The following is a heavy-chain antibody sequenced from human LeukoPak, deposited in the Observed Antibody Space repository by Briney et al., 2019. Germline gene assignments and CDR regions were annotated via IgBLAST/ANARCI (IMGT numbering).Heavy chain of an antibody. D-gene: IGHD3-22*01. CDR1: GFTFSSYS. V-gene: IGHV3-21*01. Sequence: PGGSLRLSCAASGFTFSSYSMNWVRRAPGKGLEWVSSISSSSYIYYADSVKGRFTISRDNAKDSLYLQMNSLRAEDTAVYYCAREPGYYDSSGYFYTAIWGQGTLVTVSS. J-gene: IGHJ4*02. CDR2: ISSSSYI. CDR3: AREPGYYDSSGYFYTAI.